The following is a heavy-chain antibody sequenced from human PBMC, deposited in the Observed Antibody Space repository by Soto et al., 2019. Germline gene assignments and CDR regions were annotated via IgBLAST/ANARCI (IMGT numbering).Heavy chain of an antibody. Sequence: GSLRLSCAASGFTFSRYSMNWVRQAPGKGLEWVSYISSSSSGIYYADSVKGRFTISRDNAKNSLYLQMNSLRAEDTAVYYCARDIVVVPAAPDAFDIWGQGTMVTVSS. J-gene: IGHJ3*02. V-gene: IGHV3-48*01. CDR3: ARDIVVVPAAPDAFDI. CDR1: GFTFSRYS. D-gene: IGHD2-2*01. CDR2: ISSSSSGI.